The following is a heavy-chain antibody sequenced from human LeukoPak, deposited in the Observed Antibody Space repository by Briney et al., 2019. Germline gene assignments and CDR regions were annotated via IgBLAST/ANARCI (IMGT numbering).Heavy chain of an antibody. J-gene: IGHJ4*02. D-gene: IGHD2-15*01. CDR1: GFSFSRHW. V-gene: IGHV3-7*01. Sequence: GGSLRLSCAASGFSFSRHWINWVRQAPGKGLEWVANIKEDGSEKYYVDSVKCRFTISRDNAKNSLYLQMNSLRAEDTAVYYCARGAYCSGGSCHCDYWGQGTLVTVSS. CDR2: IKEDGSEK. CDR3: ARGAYCSGGSCHCDY.